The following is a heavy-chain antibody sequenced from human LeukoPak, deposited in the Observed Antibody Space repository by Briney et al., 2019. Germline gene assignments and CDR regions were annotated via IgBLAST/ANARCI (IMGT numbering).Heavy chain of an antibody. J-gene: IGHJ4*02. V-gene: IGHV3-30*18. CDR3: AKDIWNDGWGY. D-gene: IGHD1-1*01. Sequence: PGGSLRLSCAASGFTFSSYGMHWVRQAPGKGLEWVAVISYDGSNKYYADSVKGRFTISRDNSKNTLYLQMNSLRAEDTAVYYCAKDIWNDGWGYWGQGTLVTVSS. CDR1: GFTFSSYG. CDR2: ISYDGSNK.